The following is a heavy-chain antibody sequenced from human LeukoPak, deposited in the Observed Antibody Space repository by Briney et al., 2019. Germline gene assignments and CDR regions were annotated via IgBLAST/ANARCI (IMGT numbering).Heavy chain of an antibody. D-gene: IGHD1-14*01. V-gene: IGHV4-34*01. CDR2: INHSGST. J-gene: IGHJ1*01. CDR3: ASGEPTNAEYFQH. Sequence: SETLSLTCAVYGGSFSGYYWSWIRQPPGKGLECIGEINHSGSTNYNPSLKSRVTISVDTSKNQFSLKLSSVTAADTAVYYCASGEPTNAEYFQHWGQGTLVTVSS. CDR1: GGSFSGYY.